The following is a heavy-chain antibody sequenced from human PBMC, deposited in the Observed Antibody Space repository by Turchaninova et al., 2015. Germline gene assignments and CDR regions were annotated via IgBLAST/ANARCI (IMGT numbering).Heavy chain of an antibody. Sequence: VQLAQSGVEVKMPGEPLQIFCQGSGYSFTNYRIAWVRQMPGKGLEWMGVINPADSNARDSPSFQGQVIISADKSINTAYLQWSTLRPSDTAVYYCARRRGDYGVGEFDYWGQGTLVTVSS. J-gene: IGHJ4*02. CDR2: INPADSNA. CDR3: ARRRGDYGVGEFDY. V-gene: IGHV5-51*01. D-gene: IGHD4/OR15-4a*01. CDR1: GYSFTNYR.